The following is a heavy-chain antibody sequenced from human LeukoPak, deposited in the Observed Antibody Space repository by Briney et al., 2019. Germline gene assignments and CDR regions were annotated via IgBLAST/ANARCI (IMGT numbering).Heavy chain of an antibody. CDR1: GGTFSSYA. CDR3: GVGGSNFFDYAFDI. J-gene: IGHJ3*02. D-gene: IGHD2-15*01. V-gene: IGHV1-69*05. CDR2: IIPIFGTA. Sequence: SVKVSCKASGGTFSSYAISWVRQALGQGLEWMGGIIPIFGTANYAQKFQGRVTITTDESTSTAYMELSSLRSEDTAVYYCGVGGSNFFDYAFDIWGQGTMVTVSS.